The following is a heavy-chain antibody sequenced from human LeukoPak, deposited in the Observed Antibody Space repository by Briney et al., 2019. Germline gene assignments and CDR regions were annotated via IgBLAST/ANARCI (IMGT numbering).Heavy chain of an antibody. CDR3: AKRDNYGYFVH. Sequence: GGSLRLSCAASGFSFSNYAMSWVRQAPGKGLEWVSTISTSGGSTYYADSVKGRFTISRDNSKNTLWLQTNSLRAEDTAVYYCAKRDNYGYFVHWGQGTLVTVSS. CDR2: ISTSGGST. CDR1: GFSFSNYA. J-gene: IGHJ4*02. V-gene: IGHV3-23*01. D-gene: IGHD5-24*01.